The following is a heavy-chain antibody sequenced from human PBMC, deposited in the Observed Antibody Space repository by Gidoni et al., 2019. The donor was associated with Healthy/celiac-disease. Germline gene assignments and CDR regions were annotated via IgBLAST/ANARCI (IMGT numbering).Heavy chain of an antibody. J-gene: IGHJ3*02. CDR2: INQDGSGK. D-gene: IGHD1-26*01. CDR1: GFTCSSYW. V-gene: IGHV3-7*01. Sequence: EVQLVESGGGLVQPGGSLRLPCAASGFTCSSYWMGWVRQAPGNGLEWVANINQDGSGKYYVDSVKGRFTISRDNAKNSLYLQMNSLRAEDTAVYYCASSGSYGDAFDIWGQGTMVTVSS. CDR3: ASSGSYGDAFDI.